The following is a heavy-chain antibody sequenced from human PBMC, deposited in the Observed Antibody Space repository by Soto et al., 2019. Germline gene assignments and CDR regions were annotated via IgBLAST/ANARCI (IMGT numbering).Heavy chain of an antibody. CDR3: ASVRQLVGYFYYYMDV. D-gene: IGHD6-6*01. Sequence: QVQLLQSGAEVKKPGASVKVSCKASGYTFTNYGITWVRQAPGQGLEWMGWIGAYNGNTHYTEGLQGRVTMTTDTSPSTAYIELRGLGSDDSAVYYCASVRQLVGYFYYYMDVWGNGNTVTVSS. CDR1: GYTFTNYG. CDR2: IGAYNGNT. V-gene: IGHV1-18*01. J-gene: IGHJ6*03.